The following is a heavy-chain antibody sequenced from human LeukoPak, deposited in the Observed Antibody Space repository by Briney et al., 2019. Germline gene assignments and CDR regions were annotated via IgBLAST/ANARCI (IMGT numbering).Heavy chain of an antibody. CDR3: ARRGSGLNWFDP. V-gene: IGHV4-39*01. D-gene: IGHD3-22*01. CDR2: IYYSGNT. CDR1: GGSIRSSSYY. J-gene: IGHJ5*02. Sequence: LETLSLTCTVSGGSIRSSSYYWGWFRQPPGKGLVWIGSIYYSGNTYYSPSLKSRVTVSVDTSKNQFSLKLSSVTAADTAVYYCARRGSGLNWFDPWGQGTLVTVSS.